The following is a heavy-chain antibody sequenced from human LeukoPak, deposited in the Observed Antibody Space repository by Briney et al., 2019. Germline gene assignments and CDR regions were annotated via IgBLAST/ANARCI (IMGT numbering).Heavy chain of an antibody. CDR3: AXXTXXGXXXXXS. V-gene: IGHV5-51*01. CDR2: IYPGDSDT. CDR1: GYSFTNYW. Sequence: GESLKISCEGSGYSFTNYWIGWVRQMPGKGLEWMGIIYPGDSDTRYTPSFQGQVTISADKSINTAYLQWRSLQSSDTAIYYCAXXTXXGXXXXXSWXXXTXVPV. J-gene: IGHJ5*01.